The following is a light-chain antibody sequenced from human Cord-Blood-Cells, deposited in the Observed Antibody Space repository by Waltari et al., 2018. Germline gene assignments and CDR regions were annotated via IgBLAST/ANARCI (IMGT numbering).Light chain of an antibody. Sequence: SYELTQPPSVSVSPGQTARITCSGDALPKQYANWYQQKPGPAPVLVIYKDSERPAGIPERFSGSSSGTTVTLTISGVQAEDEADYYCQSSDSSGTYWVFGGGTKLTVL. CDR1: ALPKQY. CDR3: QSSDSSGTYWV. J-gene: IGLJ3*02. V-gene: IGLV3-25*03. CDR2: KDS.